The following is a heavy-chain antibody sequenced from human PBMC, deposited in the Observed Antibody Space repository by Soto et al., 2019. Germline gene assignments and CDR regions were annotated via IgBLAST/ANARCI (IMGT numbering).Heavy chain of an antibody. V-gene: IGHV3-48*02. D-gene: IGHD3-10*01. CDR1: GFTFSTYA. CDR2: ISGSSSST. J-gene: IGHJ4*02. CDR3: VCEAGSGSYSEY. Sequence: EVQLVESGGGLVQPGGSLRLSCAASGFTFSTYAMNWVRQAPGKGLEWLSYISGSSSSTYYADSVKGRFSNSRDNAKNSLFLQIKSLRDEDTAVYYCVCEAGSGSYSEYWCQGTLFTVAS.